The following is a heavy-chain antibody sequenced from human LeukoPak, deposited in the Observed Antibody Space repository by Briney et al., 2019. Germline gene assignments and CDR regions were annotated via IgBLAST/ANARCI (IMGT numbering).Heavy chain of an antibody. CDR2: LYTSGST. CDR3: AREELTGFGWFDP. D-gene: IGHD3-16*01. Sequence: SQTLSLTCTVSGGSISSGSYYWSWIRPPAGKGLEWIGRLYTSGSTNYNPSLKSRVTISVDTSKNQFSLKLSSVTAADTAVYYCAREELTGFGWFDPWGQGTLVTVSS. V-gene: IGHV4-61*02. J-gene: IGHJ5*02. CDR1: GGSISSGSYY.